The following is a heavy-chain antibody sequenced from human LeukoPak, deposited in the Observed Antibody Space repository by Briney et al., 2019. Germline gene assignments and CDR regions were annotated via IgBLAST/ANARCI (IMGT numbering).Heavy chain of an antibody. CDR3: ARDLDQYSGRFGGFGHDF. J-gene: IGHJ4*02. Sequence: ASVKVSCKASGYTFANYGINWVRQAPGQGLEWMGWISAYNGSTSYAQKFQGRVTMTTDTSTSTAYMDLRSLRSDDTAVYYCARDLDQYSGRFGGFGHDFWGQGTLVTVSS. V-gene: IGHV1-18*01. D-gene: IGHD1-26*01. CDR2: ISAYNGST. CDR1: GYTFANYG.